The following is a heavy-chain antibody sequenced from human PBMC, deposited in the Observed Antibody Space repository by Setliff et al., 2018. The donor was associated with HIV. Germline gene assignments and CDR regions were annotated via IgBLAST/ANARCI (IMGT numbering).Heavy chain of an antibody. D-gene: IGHD1-26*01. CDR3: ATLVGTNGVVWFDP. J-gene: IGHJ5*01. CDR2: IYPDDSDT. CDR1: GYSFTNYW. Sequence: GESLKISCKASGYSFTNYWIGWVRQMPGKGLEWMGIIYPDDSDTRYSPSFQGQVTLSADRSINTTYLQWSSLKASDTAMYYCATLVGTNGVVWFDPWGQGTLVTVSS. V-gene: IGHV5-51*01.